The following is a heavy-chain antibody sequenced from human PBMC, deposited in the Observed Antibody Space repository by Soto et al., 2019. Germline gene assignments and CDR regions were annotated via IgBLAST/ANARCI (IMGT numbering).Heavy chain of an antibody. CDR1: GGSISSYY. CDR3: ARASPYGDYALDY. J-gene: IGHJ4*02. V-gene: IGHV4-59*01. Sequence: SETLSLTCTVSGGSISSYYWIWIRQPPGKGLEWIGYISYSGSTNYNPSLKSRPTISVDTSKNQFSLKLRSVTAADTAVYYCARASPYGDYALDYWGQGTLVT. D-gene: IGHD4-17*01. CDR2: ISYSGST.